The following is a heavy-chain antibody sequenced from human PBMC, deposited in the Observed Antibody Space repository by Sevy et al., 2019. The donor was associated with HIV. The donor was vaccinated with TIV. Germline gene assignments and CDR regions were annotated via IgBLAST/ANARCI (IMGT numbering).Heavy chain of an antibody. CDR1: GFTFSSYD. D-gene: IGHD6-13*01. Sequence: GESLKISCAASGFTFSSYDMHWVRQATGKGLEWVSAIGTAGDTYYPGSVKGRFTISRENAKNSLYLQMNSLRAGDTAVYYCARGGGIAAAGNHDAFDIWGQGTMVTVSS. J-gene: IGHJ3*02. V-gene: IGHV3-13*01. CDR3: ARGGGIAAAGNHDAFDI. CDR2: IGTAGDT.